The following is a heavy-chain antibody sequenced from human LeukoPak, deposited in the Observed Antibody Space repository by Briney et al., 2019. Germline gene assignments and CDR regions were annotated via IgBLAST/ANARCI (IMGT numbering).Heavy chain of an antibody. V-gene: IGHV4-39*07. CDR2: IYYSGST. D-gene: IGHD6-13*01. Sequence: PSETLSLTCTVSGGSISSSSYYWGWIRQPPGKGLEWIGSIYYSGSTNYNPSLKSRVTISVDTSKNQFSLKLSSVTAADTAVYYCARGRYSSSWYNWFDPWGQGTLVTVSS. CDR1: GGSISSSSYY. CDR3: ARGRYSSSWYNWFDP. J-gene: IGHJ5*02.